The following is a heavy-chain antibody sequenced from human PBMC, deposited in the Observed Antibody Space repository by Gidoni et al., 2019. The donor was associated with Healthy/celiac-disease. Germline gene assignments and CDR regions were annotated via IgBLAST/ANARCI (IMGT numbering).Heavy chain of an antibody. CDR3: AKDLQFDY. Sequence: EVQLLESGVGLVQPGGSLSLPCPASGFPFSSYAMSWVRQAPGKGLEWVSAISGSGGSTYYADSVKGRFTISRDKSKNTLYLQMNSLRAEDTAVYYCAKDLQFDYWGQGTLVTVSS. J-gene: IGHJ4*02. CDR1: GFPFSSYA. V-gene: IGHV3-23*01. CDR2: ISGSGGST.